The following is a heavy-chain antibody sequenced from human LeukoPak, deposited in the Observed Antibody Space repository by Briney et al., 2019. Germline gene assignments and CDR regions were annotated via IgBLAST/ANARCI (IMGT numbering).Heavy chain of an antibody. Sequence: GGSLRLSCAASGFTFSSYAMHWVRQAPGKGLEWVAVISYDGSNKYYADSVKDRFTISRDNSKNTLYLQMNSLRAEDTAVYYCAKVRAPAVKPLVVPAADYFDYWGQGTLVTVSS. CDR3: AKVRAPAVKPLVVPAADYFDY. V-gene: IGHV3-30-3*01. J-gene: IGHJ4*02. CDR1: GFTFSSYA. D-gene: IGHD2-2*01. CDR2: ISYDGSNK.